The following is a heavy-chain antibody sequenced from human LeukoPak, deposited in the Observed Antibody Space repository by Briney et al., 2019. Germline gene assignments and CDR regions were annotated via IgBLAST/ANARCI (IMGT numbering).Heavy chain of an antibody. Sequence: GGSLRLSCAASGFTFSSYWMSWVRQAPGKGLEWVANIKQDGSEKYYVDSVKGRFTISRDNAKNSLSLQMNRLRAEDTAVYYCARDYYDSSGYYHVGYFDYWGQGTLVTVSS. D-gene: IGHD3-22*01. CDR2: IKQDGSEK. CDR1: GFTFSSYW. CDR3: ARDYYDSSGYYHVGYFDY. J-gene: IGHJ4*02. V-gene: IGHV3-7*01.